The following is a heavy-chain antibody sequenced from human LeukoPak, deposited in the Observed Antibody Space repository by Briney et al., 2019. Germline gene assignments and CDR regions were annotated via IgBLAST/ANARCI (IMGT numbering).Heavy chain of an antibody. CDR3: AKGAPPMTTVTTIMDY. CDR1: GFTFRSYA. D-gene: IGHD4-17*01. V-gene: IGHV3-23*01. CDR2: ISGSGGST. J-gene: IGHJ4*02. Sequence: PGGSLRLSCAASGFTFRSYAMHWVRQAPGKGLEWVSAISGSGGSTYYADSVKGRFTISRDNSKNTLYLQMNSLRAEDTAVYYCAKGAPPMTTVTTIMDYWGQGTLVTVSS.